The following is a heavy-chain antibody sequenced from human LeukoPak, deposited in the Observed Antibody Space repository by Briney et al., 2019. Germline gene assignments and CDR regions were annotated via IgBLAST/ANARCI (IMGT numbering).Heavy chain of an antibody. J-gene: IGHJ3*02. V-gene: IGHV3-11*05. CDR1: GFTFSDYY. Sequence: KPGGSLRLSCAASGFTFSDYYMSWIRQAPGKGLEWVSYISSSSSYTNYADSVKGRFTISRDNAKNSLYLQMNSLRAEDTAVYYCARDLYCSSTSCYEADAFDIWGQGTMVTVSS. CDR3: ARDLYCSSTSCYEADAFDI. CDR2: ISSSSSYT. D-gene: IGHD2-2*01.